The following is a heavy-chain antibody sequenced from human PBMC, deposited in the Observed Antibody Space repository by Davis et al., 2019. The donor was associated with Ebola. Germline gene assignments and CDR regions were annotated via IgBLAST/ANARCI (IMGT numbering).Heavy chain of an antibody. CDR3: ARQGTTSWDS. D-gene: IGHD2-2*01. J-gene: IGHJ4*02. V-gene: IGHV5-51*01. CDR1: GYSFTSYW. CDR2: IYPGDSDT. Sequence: GESLKISCKGSGYSFTSYWIGWVRQMPGKGLEWMGIIYPGDSDTRYSPSFLGQVTFSVDKSIRTAYLHWNSLKASDTATYYCARQGTTSWDSWGQGTLVTVSS.